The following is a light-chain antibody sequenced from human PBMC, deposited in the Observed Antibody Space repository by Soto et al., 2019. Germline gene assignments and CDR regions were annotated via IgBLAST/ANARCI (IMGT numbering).Light chain of an antibody. Sequence: VLTQPPSVSAAPGQKVTISCSGSSSNIGGNSVSWYQQLPGTAPKLLIYDDNKRPSGIPDRFSGSKSGTTATLGITGFQTGDEADYYCGSWDSSLSAYVFGTGTKVTVL. J-gene: IGLJ1*01. V-gene: IGLV1-51*01. CDR3: GSWDSSLSAYV. CDR1: SSNIGGNS. CDR2: DDN.